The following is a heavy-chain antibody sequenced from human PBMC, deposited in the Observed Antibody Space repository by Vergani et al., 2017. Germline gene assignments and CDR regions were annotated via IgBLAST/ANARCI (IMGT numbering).Heavy chain of an antibody. CDR3: AGVRWSYYDSSGYYYAPVGWFDP. CDR2: IYAGDSDV. V-gene: IGHV5-51*03. D-gene: IGHD3-22*01. CDR1: GYSITNYW. Sequence: EVQLVQSGAEVKKPGESLNISCQCSGYSITNYWIAWVRQRPGKGLEWMGIIYAGDSDVIYSPSFQGQVTMSVDKSISTAYLQWSSLKASDTAMYYCAGVRWSYYDSSGYYYAPVGWFDPWGQGTLVTVSS. J-gene: IGHJ5*02.